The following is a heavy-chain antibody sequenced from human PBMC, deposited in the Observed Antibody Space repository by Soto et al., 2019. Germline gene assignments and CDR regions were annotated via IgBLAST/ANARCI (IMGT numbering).Heavy chain of an antibody. CDR1: GFTFSSYD. CDR2: IGTAGDT. J-gene: IGHJ6*02. V-gene: IGHV3-13*01. Sequence: GGSLRLSCAASGFTFSSYDMHWVRQATGKGLEWVSAIGTAGDTYYPGSVKGRFTISRENAKNSVYLQMNSLRAEDTAVYYCARDRIQLWFGDYYYYYGMDVWGQGTTVTVSS. CDR3: ARDRIQLWFGDYYYYYGMDV. D-gene: IGHD5-18*01.